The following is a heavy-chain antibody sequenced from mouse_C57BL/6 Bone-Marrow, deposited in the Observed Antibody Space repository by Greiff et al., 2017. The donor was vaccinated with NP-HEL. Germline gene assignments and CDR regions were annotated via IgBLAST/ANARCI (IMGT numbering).Heavy chain of an antibody. CDR2: IDPSDSYT. J-gene: IGHJ3*01. D-gene: IGHD2-4*01. CDR1: GYTFTSYW. V-gene: IGHV1-69*01. Sequence: VQLKQPGAELVMPGASVKLSCKASGYTFTSYWMHWVKQRPGQGLEWIGEIDPSDSYTNYNQKFKGKSTLTVDKSSSTAYMQLSSLTSEDSAVYYCARSGDYAWFAYWGQGTLVTVSA. CDR3: ARSGDYAWFAY.